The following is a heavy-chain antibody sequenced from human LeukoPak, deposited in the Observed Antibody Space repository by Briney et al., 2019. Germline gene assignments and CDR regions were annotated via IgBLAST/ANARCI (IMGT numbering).Heavy chain of an antibody. J-gene: IGHJ3*02. Sequence: PSETLSLTCAVYGGSFSGYYWSWIRQPPGKGLEWIGEINHSGSTNYNPSLKSRVTISVDTSKNQFSLKLSSVTAADTAVYYCARGGGGVAVAGNAFDIWGQGTMVTVSS. D-gene: IGHD6-19*01. V-gene: IGHV4-34*01. CDR2: INHSGST. CDR3: ARGGGGVAVAGNAFDI. CDR1: GGSFSGYY.